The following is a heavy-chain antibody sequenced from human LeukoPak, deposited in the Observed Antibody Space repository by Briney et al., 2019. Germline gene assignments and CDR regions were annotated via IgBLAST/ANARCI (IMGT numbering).Heavy chain of an antibody. D-gene: IGHD4-17*01. V-gene: IGHV1-18*01. CDR2: ISAYNGNT. CDR1: GYTFTSYG. J-gene: IGHJ4*02. CDR3: ARVMVTTEPEDEYYFDY. Sequence: ASVKVSCKASGYTFTSYGISWVRQAPGQGLEWMGWISAYNGNTNYAQKLQGRVTMTTDTSTSTAYMELRSLRSDDTAVYYCARVMVTTEPEDEYYFDYWGQGTLVTVSS.